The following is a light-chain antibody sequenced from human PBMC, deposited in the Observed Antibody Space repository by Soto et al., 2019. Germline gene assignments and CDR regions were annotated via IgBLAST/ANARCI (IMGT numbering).Light chain of an antibody. CDR2: GAS. CDR1: QSVSSSY. V-gene: IGKV3D-20*02. J-gene: IGKJ5*01. CDR3: QQRADWPIT. Sequence: IVLTQSPCTLSLSPGERATLSCRASQSVSSSYLAWYQQKPGQAPRLLIYGASNRATGIPARFSGSGSGTDFTLTISSLEPDDFAVYYCQQRADWPITFGQGTRLEIK.